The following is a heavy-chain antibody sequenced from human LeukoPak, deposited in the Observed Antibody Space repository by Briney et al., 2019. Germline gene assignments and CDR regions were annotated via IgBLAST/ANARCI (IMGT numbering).Heavy chain of an antibody. CDR2: ISGSGGST. D-gene: IGHD2-2*01. J-gene: IGHJ3*02. Sequence: PGGSLRLSCAASGFTFSSYSMNWVRQAPGKGLEWVSGISGSGGSTYYADSVKGRFTISRDNAKNSLYLQMNSLRAEDMALYYCAKDLLPAAIVGGGAFDIWGQGTMVTVSS. V-gene: IGHV3-23*01. CDR3: AKDLLPAAIVGGGAFDI. CDR1: GFTFSSYS.